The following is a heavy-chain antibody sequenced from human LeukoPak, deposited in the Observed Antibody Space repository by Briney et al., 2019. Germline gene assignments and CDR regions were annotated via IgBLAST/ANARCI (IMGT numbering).Heavy chain of an antibody. CDR1: GGSLSDYC. J-gene: IGHJ4*02. D-gene: IGHD5-24*01. CDR2: MNHSGST. CDR3: ARHRAGQFPLDY. V-gene: IGHV4-34*01. Sequence: SETLSLTCDVYGGSLSDYCWTWIRQPPGKGLEWIGEMNHSGSTNYNPSLKSRVTISVDTSKNQFSLKLSSVTAADTAVCYCARHRAGQFPLDYWGQGTLVTVSS.